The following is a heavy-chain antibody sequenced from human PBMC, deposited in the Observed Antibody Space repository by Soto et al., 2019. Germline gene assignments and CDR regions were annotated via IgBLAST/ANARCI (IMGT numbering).Heavy chain of an antibody. CDR1: GYTFTDYA. D-gene: IGHD5-18*01. Sequence: HVELVQSGADVKKPGASVTISCKASGYTFTDYALHWVRQAPGQRLEWMGWMNAGVGNTLFSQKFQGRITITRDTSASTAYMELNSLKSEDTAIYYCARDTGYTFGSLNYWGPGTLVTVSS. CDR2: MNAGVGNT. V-gene: IGHV1-3*01. CDR3: ARDTGYTFGSLNY. J-gene: IGHJ4*02.